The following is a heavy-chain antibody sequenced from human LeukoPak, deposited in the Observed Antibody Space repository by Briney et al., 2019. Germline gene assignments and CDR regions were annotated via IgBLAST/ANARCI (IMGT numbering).Heavy chain of an antibody. CDR2: IKQDGSEK. CDR1: GFTFSSYW. J-gene: IGHJ4*02. D-gene: IGHD2-2*01. Sequence: SGGSLRLSCAASGFTFSSYWMSWVRQTPGKGLEWVANIKQDGSEKYYVDSVKGRFTISRDNAKNSLYLQMNSLRAEDTAVYYCARIVPAACFDYWGQGTLVTVSS. V-gene: IGHV3-7*01. CDR3: ARIVPAACFDY.